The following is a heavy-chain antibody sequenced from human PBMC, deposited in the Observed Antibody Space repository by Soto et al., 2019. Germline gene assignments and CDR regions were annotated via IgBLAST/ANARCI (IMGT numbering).Heavy chain of an antibody. CDR3: AREGVGSTSGSWFDP. CDR1: GYTFTGYY. J-gene: IGHJ5*02. D-gene: IGHD1-26*01. Sequence: QVQLVQSGAEVKKPGASVKVSCKASGYTFTGYYMHWVRQAPGQGLAWMGWINPNSGGTNYAQKFQGRVTMTRDTSISTAYMELSRLRSDDTAVYYCAREGVGSTSGSWFDPWGQGTLVTVSS. CDR2: INPNSGGT. V-gene: IGHV1-2*02.